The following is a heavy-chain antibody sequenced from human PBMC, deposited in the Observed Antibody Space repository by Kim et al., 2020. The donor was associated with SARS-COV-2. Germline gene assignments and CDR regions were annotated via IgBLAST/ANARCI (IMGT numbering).Heavy chain of an antibody. J-gene: IGHJ6*02. CDR3: ATGSITIFGVVPRYGMDV. D-gene: IGHD3-3*01. Sequence: ASVKVSCKVSGYTLTELSMHWVRQAPGKGLEWMGGFDPEDGETIYAHKFQGRVTMTEDTSTDTAYMELSSLRSEDTAVYYCATGSITIFGVVPRYGMDVWGQGTTVTVSS. V-gene: IGHV1-24*01. CDR2: FDPEDGET. CDR1: GYTLTELS.